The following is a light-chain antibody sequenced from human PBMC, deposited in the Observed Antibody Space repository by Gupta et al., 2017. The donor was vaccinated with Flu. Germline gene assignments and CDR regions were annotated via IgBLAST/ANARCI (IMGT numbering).Light chain of an antibody. CDR1: RRIGTY. J-gene: IGKJ3*01. Sequence: SSMSVSVGDRLTITCRASRRIGTYLNWYQQRPGKAPKLLIYLTSKLQTGVPSRFSGSGSGTDFSLTVTRLQPEDSATYYCQHRDSAPFTFGHGTKVDIK. CDR3: QHRDSAPFT. V-gene: IGKV1-39*01. CDR2: LTS.